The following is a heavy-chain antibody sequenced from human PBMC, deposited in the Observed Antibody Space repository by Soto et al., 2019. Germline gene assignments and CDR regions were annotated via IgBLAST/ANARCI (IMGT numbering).Heavy chain of an antibody. CDR3: ARLGGYYQSLDT. D-gene: IGHD3-3*01. J-gene: IGHJ5*02. Sequence: SETLSLTCTVSGDSIGTYYWSWVWCPPGKGLQGIGYIYYSPSTTYTPSLKSRVTISVDRSKHQFSLKLTSLTAADTAVYFCARLGGYYQSLDTWGQGTLVTVSS. V-gene: IGHV4-59*08. CDR2: IYYSPST. CDR1: GDSIGTYY.